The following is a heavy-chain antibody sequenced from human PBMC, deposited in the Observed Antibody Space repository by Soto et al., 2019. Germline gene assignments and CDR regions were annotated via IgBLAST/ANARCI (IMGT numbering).Heavy chain of an antibody. Sequence: GGSLRLSCAASGFTFRRYAMTWVRQAPGKGLEWVSAINGGGGATYYADSVKGRFTISRDNIKNTLSLQMDSLRAEDTAVYYCAKGAHYDSTGYYYDFWGQGTLVTVSS. CDR2: INGGGGAT. CDR1: GFTFRRYA. D-gene: IGHD3-22*01. V-gene: IGHV3-23*01. CDR3: AKGAHYDSTGYYYDF. J-gene: IGHJ4*02.